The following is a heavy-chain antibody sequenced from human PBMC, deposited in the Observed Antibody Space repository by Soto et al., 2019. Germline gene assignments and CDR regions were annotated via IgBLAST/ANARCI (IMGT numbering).Heavy chain of an antibody. J-gene: IGHJ4*02. V-gene: IGHV3-30*04. D-gene: IGHD3-22*01. CDR2: MSPNGKNQ. CDR3: ASGAAFYYDTSRY. CDR1: GFSFSIHA. Sequence: QVELVESGGGVVQSGGSLRLSCAAPGFSFSIHALHWIRQAPGEGLEWVAVMSPNGKNQYYADSVKGRFTISRDTSKSTLSLQMTSLRPEDTAVYYCASGAAFYYDTSRYWGQETLVTVSS.